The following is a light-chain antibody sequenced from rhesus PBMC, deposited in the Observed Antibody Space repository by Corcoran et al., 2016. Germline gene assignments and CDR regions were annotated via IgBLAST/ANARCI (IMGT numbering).Light chain of an antibody. Sequence: DIVMTQSPDSLAVSLGERVTINCKSSQSLLYSSNNKNYLAWYQQKPGQALKLLIYWASTRESGVPNRFSGSGSWTDFTLTISGLQAEDVAVYYCQQYYSTPYSFGQGTKVEIK. CDR3: QQYYSTPYS. CDR2: WAS. CDR1: QSLLYSSNNKNY. V-gene: IGKV4-1*01. J-gene: IGKJ2*01.